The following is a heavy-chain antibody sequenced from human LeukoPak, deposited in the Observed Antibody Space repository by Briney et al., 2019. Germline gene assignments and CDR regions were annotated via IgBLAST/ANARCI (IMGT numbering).Heavy chain of an antibody. Sequence: PSETLSLTCAVYGGSFSGYYWSWIRQPPGKGLEWIGEINHSGSTNYNPSLKSRVTISVDTSKNQFSLKLSSVTAADTAVYYCARGPTTYYDFWSGYSFDYWGQGTLVTVSS. CDR1: GGSFSGYY. CDR3: ARGPTTYYDFWSGYSFDY. D-gene: IGHD3-3*01. J-gene: IGHJ4*02. CDR2: INHSGST. V-gene: IGHV4-34*01.